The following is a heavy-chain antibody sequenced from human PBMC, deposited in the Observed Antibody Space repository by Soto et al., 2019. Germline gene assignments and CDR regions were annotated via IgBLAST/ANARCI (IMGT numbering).Heavy chain of an antibody. CDR3: ARASYDSSTYYLDY. Sequence: PSETLSLTCTVSGGSISSSSYYWGWIRQPPGKGLEWIGSIFYSGSTYYNPSLKSRVTISVDTSKNQFSLKLSSVTAADTAVYYCARASYDSSTYYLDYWGQGTLVTVSS. CDR1: GGSISSSSYY. J-gene: IGHJ4*02. CDR2: IFYSGST. V-gene: IGHV4-39*01. D-gene: IGHD3-22*01.